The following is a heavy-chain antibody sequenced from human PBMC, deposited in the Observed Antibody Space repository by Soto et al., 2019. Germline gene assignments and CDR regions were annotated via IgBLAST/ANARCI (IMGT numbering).Heavy chain of an antibody. V-gene: IGHV4-59*01. CDR3: ARGTTSWFDP. CDR2: IYYSGST. CDR1: GGSISSYY. J-gene: IGHJ5*02. Sequence: SETLSLTCTVSGGSISSYYWSWIRQPPGKGLEWIGYIYYSGSTNYNPSLKSRVTISVDTSKNQFSLKLSSVTAADTAVYYCARGTTSWFDPWGQGTLVTVSS. D-gene: IGHD4-17*01.